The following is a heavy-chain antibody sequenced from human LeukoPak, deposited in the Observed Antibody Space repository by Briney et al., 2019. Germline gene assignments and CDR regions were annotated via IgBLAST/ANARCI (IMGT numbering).Heavy chain of an antibody. J-gene: IGHJ4*02. CDR3: ARTYSSSWDIDY. CDR1: GGSVSSSGYY. V-gene: IGHV4-39*07. D-gene: IGHD6-13*01. CDR2: IHYNGGT. Sequence: SETLSLTCTVSGGSVSSSGYYWGWIRQPPGKGLEWIGTIHYNGGTYYNPSLKSRVTISVDTSKNQFSLKLSSVTAADTAVYYCARTYSSSWDIDYWGQGTLVTVSS.